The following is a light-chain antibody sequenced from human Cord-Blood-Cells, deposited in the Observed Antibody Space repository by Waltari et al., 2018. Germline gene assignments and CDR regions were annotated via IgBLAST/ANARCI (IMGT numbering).Light chain of an antibody. V-gene: IGKV3-20*01. CDR2: GAS. Sequence: ELVLTQPPGTLSLSPGERATRSCRASQSVSSSYLAWYQQKPGQAPRLLIYGASSRATGIPDRFSGSGSGTDFTLTISRLEPEDFAVYYCQQYGSSPYTFGQGTKLEIK. CDR3: QQYGSSPYT. J-gene: IGKJ2*01. CDR1: QSVSSSY.